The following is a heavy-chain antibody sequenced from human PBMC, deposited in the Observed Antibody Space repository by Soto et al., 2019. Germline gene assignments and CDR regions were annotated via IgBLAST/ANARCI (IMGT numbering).Heavy chain of an antibody. D-gene: IGHD3-22*01. CDR2: INPSGGYT. J-gene: IGHJ6*02. CDR1: GYTFTSYY. CDR3: ARDRRWGYYDSSGYYSYYYYGMDV. Sequence: ASVKVSCKASGYTFTSYYMNWVRQAPGQGLEWLGIINPSGGYTTYAQRFLGRVTMTSDTSTSTVYMELSSLRSEDTAVYYCARDRRWGYYDSSGYYSYYYYGMDVWAQGTTVTVSS. V-gene: IGHV1-46*03.